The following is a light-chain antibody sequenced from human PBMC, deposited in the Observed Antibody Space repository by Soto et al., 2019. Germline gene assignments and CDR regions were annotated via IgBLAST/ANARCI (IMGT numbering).Light chain of an antibody. J-gene: IGKJ1*01. CDR2: GAS. V-gene: IGKV3-20*01. CDR1: QSVNSNY. CDR3: QQYGSSPRT. Sequence: EIVLTQSPGTLSLSPGERATLSCWASQSVNSNYLAWYQQKPGQAPRLLMYGASSRATGIPDRFSGGGSGTDFTLTISRLEPEDVAVYYCQQYGSSPRTFGQGTKVEIK.